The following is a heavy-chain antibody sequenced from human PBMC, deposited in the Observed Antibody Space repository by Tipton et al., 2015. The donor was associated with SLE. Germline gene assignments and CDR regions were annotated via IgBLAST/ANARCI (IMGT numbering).Heavy chain of an antibody. CDR1: GFTFSSYA. J-gene: IGHJ3*02. D-gene: IGHD1/OR15-1a*01. CDR2: ISGSGGST. Sequence: SLRLSCAASGFTFSSYAMSWVRQAPGKGLEWVSAISGSGGSTYYADSVKGRFTISRVNSKNTLYLQMSSLTSEDTATYYCARTEKFFDAFDMWGQGTVVTVSS. CDR3: ARTEKFFDAFDM. V-gene: IGHV3-23*01.